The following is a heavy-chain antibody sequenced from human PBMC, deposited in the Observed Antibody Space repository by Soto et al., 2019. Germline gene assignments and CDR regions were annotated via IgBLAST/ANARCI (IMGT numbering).Heavy chain of an antibody. V-gene: IGHV1-69*01. CDR3: ARDVVEGVYSSSWSTSNYFDH. D-gene: IGHD6-13*01. J-gene: IGHJ4*01. CDR1: GGTFSSYA. Sequence: QVQLVHSGAEVKKPGSSVKVSCKASGGTFSSYAISWVRQAPGQGLEWMGGIIPIFGTAHYAQKCQGRVTITADESTSTAYMELSSLRSEDTAVYYCARDVVEGVYSSSWSTSNYFDHWGHGTLITVSS. CDR2: IIPIFGTA.